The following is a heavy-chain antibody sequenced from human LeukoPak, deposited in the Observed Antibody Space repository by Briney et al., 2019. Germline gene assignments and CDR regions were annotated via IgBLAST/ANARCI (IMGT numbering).Heavy chain of an antibody. D-gene: IGHD4-17*01. J-gene: IGHJ4*02. CDR1: GFTFTSSA. CDR3: AADDGEDYGDYDFDY. CDR2: IVVGSGNT. V-gene: IGHV1-58*02. Sequence: SVKVSCKASGFTFTSSAMQWVRQARGQRLEWIGRIVVGSGNTNYAQKFQERVTITRDMSTSTAYMELSSLRSEDTAVYYCAADDGEDYGDYDFDYWGQGTLVTVSS.